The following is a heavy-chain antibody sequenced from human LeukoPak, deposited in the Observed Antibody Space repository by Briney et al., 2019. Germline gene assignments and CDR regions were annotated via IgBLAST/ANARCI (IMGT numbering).Heavy chain of an antibody. CDR3: ARDRYSSNWFDP. CDR1: GDSISSGSYY. J-gene: IGHJ5*02. Sequence: SETLSLTCTVSGDSISSGSYYWSWIRQPAGKGLEWIGRIYTSGSTNYNPSLKSRVTMSVDTSKNQFSLKLSSVTAADTAVYYCARDRYSSNWFDPWGQGTLVTVSS. CDR2: IYTSGST. D-gene: IGHD6-13*01. V-gene: IGHV4-61*02.